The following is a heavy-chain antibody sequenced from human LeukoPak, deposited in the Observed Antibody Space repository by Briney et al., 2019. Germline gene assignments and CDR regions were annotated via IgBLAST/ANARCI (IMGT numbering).Heavy chain of an antibody. CDR2: IYHSGST. CDR1: GGSFSGYY. V-gene: IGHV4-34*01. D-gene: IGHD5-24*01. J-gene: IGHJ3*02. Sequence: SETLSLTCAVYGGSFSGYYWSWIRQPPGRGLEWIGGIYHSGSTNYNPSLKSRVTISVDTSKNQFSLKLSSVTAADTAVYYCAREPRLGLATIAHPSDAFDIWGQGTMVTVSS. CDR3: AREPRLGLATIAHPSDAFDI.